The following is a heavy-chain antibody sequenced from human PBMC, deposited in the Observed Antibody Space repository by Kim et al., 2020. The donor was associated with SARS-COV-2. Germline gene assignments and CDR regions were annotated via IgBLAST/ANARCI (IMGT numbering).Heavy chain of an antibody. CDR1: GYNFISYD. D-gene: IGHD1-1*01. CDR3: ARGVEEGTDY. CDR2: MSPSNGNT. J-gene: IGHJ4*02. V-gene: IGHV1-8*01. Sequence: ASVKVSYRGSGYNFISYDINWVRQATGQGLEWMGWMSPSNGNTDYAQKFQGRVTMTRDSSRNTAYMELNSLRSDDTAVYYCARGVEEGTDYWGQGTLVTVSS.